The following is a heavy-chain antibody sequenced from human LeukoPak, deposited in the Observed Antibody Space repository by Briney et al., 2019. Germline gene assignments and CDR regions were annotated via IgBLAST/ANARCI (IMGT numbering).Heavy chain of an antibody. J-gene: IGHJ4*02. CDR2: ISGGGTTT. V-gene: IGHV3-23*01. CDR1: GFMFTSYA. D-gene: IGHD6-13*01. Sequence: GGSLRLSCAASGFMFTSYAMSWVRQAAGKGLEWVAAISGGGTTTYYADSVKGRFTISRDTSKKTLYLEMNSLRAEDTAIYYCAKELVAAAGLYFDYWGQGTLVTVSS. CDR3: AKELVAAAGLYFDY.